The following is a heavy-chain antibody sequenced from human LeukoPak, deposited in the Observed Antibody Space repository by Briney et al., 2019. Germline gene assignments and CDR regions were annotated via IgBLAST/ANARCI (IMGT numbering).Heavy chain of an antibody. J-gene: IGHJ3*02. V-gene: IGHV4-38-2*01. CDR2: TYHSGST. Sequence: PSETLSLTCAVSGYSISSGYYWGWIRQPPGKGLEWIGSTYHSGSTYYNPSLKSRVTISVDTSKNQFSLKLSSVTAADTAVYYCATPDPNYYDSSGRAFDIWGQGTMVTVSS. D-gene: IGHD3-22*01. CDR3: ATPDPNYYDSSGRAFDI. CDR1: GYSISSGYY.